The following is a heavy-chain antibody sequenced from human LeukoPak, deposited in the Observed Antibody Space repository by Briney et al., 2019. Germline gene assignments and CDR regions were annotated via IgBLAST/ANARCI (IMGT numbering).Heavy chain of an antibody. V-gene: IGHV4-4*07. CDR2: IYTSGST. D-gene: IGHD5-18*01. CDR1: GGSISSYY. CDR3: ARYLGTAMVLDAFDI. Sequence: PSETLSLTCTVSGGSISSYYWSWIRQPAGKGLEWIGRIYTSGSTNYNPSLKSRVTMSVDTSKNQFSLKLSSVTAADTAVYYCARYLGTAMVLDAFDIWGQGTMVTVSS. J-gene: IGHJ3*02.